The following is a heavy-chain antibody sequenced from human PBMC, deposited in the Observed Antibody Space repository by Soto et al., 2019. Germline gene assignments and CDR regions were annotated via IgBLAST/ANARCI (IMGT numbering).Heavy chain of an antibody. Sequence: GGSLRLSCVASGFNFIDRWMAWVRQAPGKGLEWVASIKQDGSEKYYVDSVKGRFTISRDNAKSSLYLQMNSLRAEDTAVYYCVRDTYFPDSSGYTRCFDYWGQGTLVTVSS. CDR2: IKQDGSEK. D-gene: IGHD3-22*01. CDR3: VRDTYFPDSSGYTRCFDY. J-gene: IGHJ4*02. V-gene: IGHV3-7*03. CDR1: GFNFIDRW.